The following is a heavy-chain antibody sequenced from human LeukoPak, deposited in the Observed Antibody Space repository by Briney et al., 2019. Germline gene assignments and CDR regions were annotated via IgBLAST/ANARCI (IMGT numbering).Heavy chain of an antibody. CDR3: AKWGDYDILTGYYDSGY. CDR1: RFILSNYA. V-gene: IGHV3-23*01. J-gene: IGHJ4*01. Sequence: GAALRLSCAASRFILSNYAMSWVPPAPGKGLEWVSAIGGRDGGTYYADFVKGRFTVSRDDPKNTLYLQMNTLRVEDTAVYYCAKWGDYDILTGYYDSGYWGHGTLVTVSS. CDR2: IGGRDGGT. D-gene: IGHD3-9*01.